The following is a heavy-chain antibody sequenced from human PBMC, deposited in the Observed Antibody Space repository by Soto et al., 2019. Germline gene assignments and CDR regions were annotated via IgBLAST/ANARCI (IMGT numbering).Heavy chain of an antibody. V-gene: IGHV4-59*11. J-gene: IGHJ4*02. CDR1: VGSFSGHY. D-gene: IGHD5-18*01. CDR2: IFYSGST. Sequence: SETLSLTCAVYVGSFSGHYWSWIRQPPGKGLEWLGYIFYSGSTFYNPSLKSRVTISIHTSKSQFSLQLTSVTAADTAVYYCARGAADTAMVDSWGQGTLVTVSS. CDR3: ARGAADTAMVDS.